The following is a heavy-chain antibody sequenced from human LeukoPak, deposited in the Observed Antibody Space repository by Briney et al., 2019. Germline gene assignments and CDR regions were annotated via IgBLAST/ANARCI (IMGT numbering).Heavy chain of an antibody. J-gene: IGHJ3*02. Sequence: SETLSLTCTVSGGSMNNYYWSWIRQPAGKGLECIGRIYTSGSTNYNPSLKSRITMSVDTSKNQFSLNVSSVTAADTAVYYCARHDVVSRAFDIWGPGTMVTVSS. D-gene: IGHD2-15*01. CDR2: IYTSGST. CDR3: ARHDVVSRAFDI. V-gene: IGHV4-4*07. CDR1: GGSMNNYY.